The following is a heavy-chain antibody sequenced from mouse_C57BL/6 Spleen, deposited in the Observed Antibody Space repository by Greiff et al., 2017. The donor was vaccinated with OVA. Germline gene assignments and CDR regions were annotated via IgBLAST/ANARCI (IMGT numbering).Heavy chain of an antibody. V-gene: IGHV1-15*01. CDR1: GYTFTDYE. CDR3: TRGGVVSSFDY. Sequence: VQLQQSGAELVRPGASVTLSCKASGYTFTDYEMHWVKQTPVHGLEWIGAIDPETGGTAYNQKFKGKAILTADKSSSTAYMELRSLTSEDSAVYYCTRGGVVSSFDYWGQGTTLTVSS. CDR2: IDPETGGT. D-gene: IGHD1-1*01. J-gene: IGHJ2*01.